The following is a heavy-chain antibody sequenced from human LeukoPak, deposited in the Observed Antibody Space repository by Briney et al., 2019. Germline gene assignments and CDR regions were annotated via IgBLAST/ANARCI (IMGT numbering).Heavy chain of an antibody. CDR2: INPSGGST. CDR3: ARDGDDSSGYFPDAFDI. D-gene: IGHD3-22*01. V-gene: IGHV1-46*01. J-gene: IGHJ3*02. CDR1: GYTFTSYY. Sequence: ASVKASCKASGYTFTSYYMHWVRQAPGQGLEWMGIINPSGGSTSYAQKFQGRVTMTRDMSTSTVYMELSSLRSEDTAVYYCARDGDDSSGYFPDAFDIWGQGTMVTVSS.